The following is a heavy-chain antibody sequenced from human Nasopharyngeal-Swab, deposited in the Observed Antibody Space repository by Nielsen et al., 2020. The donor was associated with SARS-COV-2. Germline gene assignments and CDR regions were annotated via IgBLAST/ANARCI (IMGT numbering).Heavy chain of an antibody. J-gene: IGHJ4*02. D-gene: IGHD2-2*01. Sequence: SETLSLTCAVYGGSFSGYYWSWIRQPPGKGLEWIGEINHSGSTNYNLSLKSRVTISVDTSKNQFSLKLSSVTAADTAVYYCARGRSPAFDYWGQGTLVTVSS. CDR2: INHSGST. CDR3: ARGRSPAFDY. V-gene: IGHV4-34*01. CDR1: GGSFSGYY.